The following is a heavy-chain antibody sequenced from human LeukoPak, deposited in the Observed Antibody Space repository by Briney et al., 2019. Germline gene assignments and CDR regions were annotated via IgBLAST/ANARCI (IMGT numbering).Heavy chain of an antibody. CDR2: ISSSGSTI. Sequence: PGGSLRLSCAASGFTFSSYSMNWVRQAPGKGLEWVSYISSSGSTIYYADSVKGRFTISRDNSKNTLYVQMNSLRAEGTAVYYCAKPHFDDWGQGTLVTVSS. J-gene: IGHJ4*02. CDR3: AKPHFDD. CDR1: GFTFSSYS. V-gene: IGHV3-48*01.